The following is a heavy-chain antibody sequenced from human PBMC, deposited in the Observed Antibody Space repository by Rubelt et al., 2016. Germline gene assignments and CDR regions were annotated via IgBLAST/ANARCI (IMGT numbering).Heavy chain of an antibody. D-gene: IGHD6-19*01. V-gene: IGHV1-2*02. CDR1: GYTFTGYY. Sequence: GQLVQSGAEVKEPGASVKVSCKASGYTFTGYYIHWVRQAPGQGLQWMGWINCNTGDTDYARKFQGRVTMTRGTSISTAYMELSNLRSDDTAVYYCARDGDSTGDYWGQGTLVIVSS. CDR2: INCNTGDT. CDR3: ARDGDSTGDY. J-gene: IGHJ4*02.